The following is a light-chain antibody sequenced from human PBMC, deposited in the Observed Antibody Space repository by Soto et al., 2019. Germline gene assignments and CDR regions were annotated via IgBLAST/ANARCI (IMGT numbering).Light chain of an antibody. CDR3: SSYAGSNKM. Sequence: QSALTQPRSVSGSPGQSVTISCTGPSIDVGGSNYVSWYQQHPGKAPKLMIYDVSERPSGVPDRFSGSKSGNTASLTISGLQAEDEADYYCSSYAGSNKMFGGGTKLTVL. CDR1: SIDVGGSNY. CDR2: DVS. V-gene: IGLV2-11*01. J-gene: IGLJ3*02.